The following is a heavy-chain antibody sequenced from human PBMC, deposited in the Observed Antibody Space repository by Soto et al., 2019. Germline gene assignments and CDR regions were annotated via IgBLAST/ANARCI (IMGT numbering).Heavy chain of an antibody. J-gene: IGHJ6*02. D-gene: IGHD3-22*01. Sequence: GGSLRLSCAASGFTFSSYGMHWVRQAPGKGLEWVAVIWYDGSNKYYADSVKGRFTISRDNSKNTLYLQMNSLRAEDTAVYYCARECLYYYDSSGLGGYYYYGMDVWGQGTTVTVSS. CDR3: ARECLYYYDSSGLGGYYYYGMDV. CDR1: GFTFSSYG. V-gene: IGHV3-33*01. CDR2: IWYDGSNK.